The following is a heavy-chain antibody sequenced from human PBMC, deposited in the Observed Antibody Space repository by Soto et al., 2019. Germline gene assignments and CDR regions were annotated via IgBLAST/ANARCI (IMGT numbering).Heavy chain of an antibody. D-gene: IGHD6-13*01. Sequence: PSETLSLTCTVSGGSISSYYWSWIRQPPGKGLEWIGYIYYSGSTNYNPSLKSRVTISVDTSKNQFSLKLSSVAAADTAVYYCARRRWDWFDPWGQGTLVTVSS. V-gene: IGHV4-59*08. CDR1: GGSISSYY. CDR2: IYYSGST. J-gene: IGHJ5*02. CDR3: ARRRWDWFDP.